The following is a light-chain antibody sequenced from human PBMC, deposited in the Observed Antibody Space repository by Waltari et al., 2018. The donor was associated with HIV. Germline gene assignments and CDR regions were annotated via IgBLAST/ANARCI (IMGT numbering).Light chain of an antibody. CDR1: QSISTY. CDR2: GAS. J-gene: IGKJ2*01. CDR3: EQSYGSPHT. V-gene: IGKV1-39*01. Sequence: DIQMTQSPSSLSASVGDGVTITCRASQSISTYLNWYQQKPGKAPKLLIYGASSLQSGVPLRFTGGGSGTVFTLAISSLQSEDFATYYFEQSYGSPHTFGQGTTLEI.